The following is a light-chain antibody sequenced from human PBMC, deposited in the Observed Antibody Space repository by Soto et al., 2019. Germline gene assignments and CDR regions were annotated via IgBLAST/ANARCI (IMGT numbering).Light chain of an antibody. V-gene: IGKV1-5*03. CDR3: QQYDNYPLT. Sequence: DIHLSQSPSSLAPSVGARVTITCRASQAITNNLAWYPQTPGKAPKLXIYKASPLKSGVPSMFSGSAAGTECTRTISSLQPDDVATDYCQQYDNYPLTFGGGTQVDIK. CDR1: QAITNN. J-gene: IGKJ4*01. CDR2: KAS.